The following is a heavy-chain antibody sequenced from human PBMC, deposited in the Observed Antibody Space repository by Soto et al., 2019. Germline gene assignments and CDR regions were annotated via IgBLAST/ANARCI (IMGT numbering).Heavy chain of an antibody. CDR3: AMLWFGDSDY. Sequence: ALVKVSCKASGYTFTSYGISWVRQAPGQGLEWMGWISAYNGNTNYAQKFQGRVTMTRNTSISTAYMELSSLRSEDTAVYYCAMLWFGDSDYWGQGTLVTVSS. CDR2: ISAYNGNT. J-gene: IGHJ4*02. D-gene: IGHD3-10*01. CDR1: GYTFTSYG. V-gene: IGHV1-18*01.